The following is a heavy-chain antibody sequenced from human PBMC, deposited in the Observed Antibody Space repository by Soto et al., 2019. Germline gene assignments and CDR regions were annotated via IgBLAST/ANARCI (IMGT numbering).Heavy chain of an antibody. J-gene: IGHJ6*02. D-gene: IGHD3-9*01. CDR1: GGTFSSYA. CDR2: IIPIFGTA. V-gene: IGHV1-69*06. CDR3: ARVEDDILTGYRPTGMDV. Sequence: ASVKVSCKASGGTFSSYAISWVRQAPGQGLEWMGGIIPIFGTANYAQKFQGRVTITADKSTSTAYMELSSLRSEDTAVYYCARVEDDILTGYRPTGMDVWGQGTTVTVSS.